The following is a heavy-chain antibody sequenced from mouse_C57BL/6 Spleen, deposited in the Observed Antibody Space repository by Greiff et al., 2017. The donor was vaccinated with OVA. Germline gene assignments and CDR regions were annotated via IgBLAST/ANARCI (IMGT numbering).Heavy chain of an antibody. D-gene: IGHD1-1*01. CDR2: IDPSSGGT. V-gene: IGHV1-53*01. Sequence: VQLQQPGAELVKPGASVKLSCKASGYTFTSYWMHWVKQRPGQGLEWIGKIDPSSGGTNYNEKFKSKATLTVDKSSSTAYMQLSSLTSEDSAVYSCARGGAGGRCGWFDDWGKGTMVTVS. CDR3: ARGGAGGRCGWFDD. J-gene: IGHJ1*03. CDR1: GYTFTSYW.